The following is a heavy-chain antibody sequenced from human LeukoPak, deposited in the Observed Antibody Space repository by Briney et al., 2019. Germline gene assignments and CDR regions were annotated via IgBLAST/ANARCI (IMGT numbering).Heavy chain of an antibody. V-gene: IGHV3-21*01. CDR1: GFTFSSYS. CDR2: ISSSSSYI. Sequence: SGGSLTLSCAASGFTFSSYSMNWVRQAPGKGLEWVSSISSSSSYIYYADSVKGRFTISRDNAKNSLYLQMNSLRAEDTAVYYCARGRYVLRFLEWLLTFDYWGQGTLVTVSS. J-gene: IGHJ4*02. CDR3: ARGRYVLRFLEWLLTFDY. D-gene: IGHD3-3*01.